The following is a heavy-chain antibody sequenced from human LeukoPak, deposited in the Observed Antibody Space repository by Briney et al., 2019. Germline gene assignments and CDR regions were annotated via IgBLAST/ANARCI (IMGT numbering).Heavy chain of an antibody. J-gene: IGHJ4*02. CDR2: ISSSSSYT. CDR1: GFTFSDYY. D-gene: IGHD1-26*01. CDR3: AKDVQRGSSPTDY. Sequence: GGSLRLSCAASGFTFSDYYMSWIRQAPGKGLEWVSYISSSSSYTNYADSVKGRFTISRDNAKNSLYLQMNSLRAEDTAVYYCAKDVQRGSSPTDYWGQGTLVTVSS. V-gene: IGHV3-11*06.